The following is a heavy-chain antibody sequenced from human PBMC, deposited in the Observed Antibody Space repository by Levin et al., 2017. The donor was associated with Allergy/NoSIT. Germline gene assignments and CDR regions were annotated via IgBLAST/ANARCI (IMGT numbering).Heavy chain of an antibody. D-gene: IGHD6-6*01. CDR3: ARDGSYDAFDI. J-gene: IGHJ3*02. V-gene: IGHV3-21*01. CDR2: ITSSTYK. CDR1: GFTFSAYS. Sequence: ASVKVSCAASGFTFSAYSLNWVRQAPGKGLEWVSCITSSTYKYYADSVKGRFTISRDNAKNSLYLQMNSLRVDDAAVYYCARDGSYDAFDIWGPGTMVT.